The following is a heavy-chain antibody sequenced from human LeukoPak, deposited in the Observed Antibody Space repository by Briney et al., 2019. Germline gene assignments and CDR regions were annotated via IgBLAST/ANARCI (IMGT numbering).Heavy chain of an antibody. CDR2: INHSGST. V-gene: IGHV4-34*01. CDR3: ARGRQQLPLDY. Sequence: SETLSLTCAVYGGSLSGYYWSWIRQPPGKGLEWIGEINHSGSTNYNPSLESRVTISVDTSKNQFSLKLSSVTAADTAVYYCARGRQQLPLDYWGQGTLVTVSS. D-gene: IGHD6-13*01. J-gene: IGHJ4*02. CDR1: GGSLSGYY.